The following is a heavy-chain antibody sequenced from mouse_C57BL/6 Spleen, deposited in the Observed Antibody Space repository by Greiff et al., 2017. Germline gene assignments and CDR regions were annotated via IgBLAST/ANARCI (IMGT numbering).Heavy chain of an antibody. Sequence: QVQLQQSGPELVKPGASVKLSCKASGYTLTSYDINWVKQRPGQGLEWIGWIYPRDGSTKYNEKFKGKATLTVDTSSSTAYMELHSLTSEDTAVYFCARGDYYGSRGPDYWGQGTTLTVSS. J-gene: IGHJ2*01. CDR2: IYPRDGST. CDR1: GYTLTSYD. CDR3: ARGDYYGSRGPDY. D-gene: IGHD1-1*01. V-gene: IGHV1-85*01.